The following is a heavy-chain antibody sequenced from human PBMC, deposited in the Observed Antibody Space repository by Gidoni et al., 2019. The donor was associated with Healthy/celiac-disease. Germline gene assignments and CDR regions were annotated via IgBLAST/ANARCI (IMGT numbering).Heavy chain of an antibody. J-gene: IGHJ2*01. Sequence: QLQLQESGPGLVKPSETLSLTCTVSGGSTSSSSYYWGWIRQPPGKGLEWIGSIYYSGSTYYNPSLKSRVTISVDTSKNQFSLKLSSVTAADTAVYYCASNFPPTRYFDLWGRGTLVTVSS. CDR3: ASNFPPTRYFDL. CDR2: IYYSGST. CDR1: GGSTSSSSYY. D-gene: IGHD1-1*01. V-gene: IGHV4-39*01.